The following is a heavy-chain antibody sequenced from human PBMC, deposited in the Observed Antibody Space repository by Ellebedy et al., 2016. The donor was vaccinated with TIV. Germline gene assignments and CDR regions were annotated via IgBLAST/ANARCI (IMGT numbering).Heavy chain of an antibody. Sequence: GESLKISCAASGFTFSYYGMHWVRQAPGKGLEWVAVISYDGSNKYYADSVKGRFTISRDNSKNTLYLQMNSLRAEDTAVYYCAKDWDTAMDQSYFDYWGQGTLVTVSS. CDR1: GFTFSYYG. V-gene: IGHV3-30*18. D-gene: IGHD5-18*01. CDR3: AKDWDTAMDQSYFDY. J-gene: IGHJ4*02. CDR2: ISYDGSNK.